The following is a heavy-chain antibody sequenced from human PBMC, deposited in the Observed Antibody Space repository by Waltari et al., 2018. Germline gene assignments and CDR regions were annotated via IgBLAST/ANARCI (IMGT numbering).Heavy chain of an antibody. D-gene: IGHD4-17*01. CDR1: GYTFTGYY. CDR2: INPNSGGT. CDR3: ARDRGGTVTDAFDI. J-gene: IGHJ3*02. Sequence: QVQLVQSGAEVKKPGASVKVSCKASGYTFTGYYMHWVRQAPGQGLEWMGWINPNSGGTNDAQKFQGRVTMTRDTSISTAYMELSRLRSDDTAVYYCARDRGGTVTDAFDIWGQGTMVTVSS. V-gene: IGHV1-2*02.